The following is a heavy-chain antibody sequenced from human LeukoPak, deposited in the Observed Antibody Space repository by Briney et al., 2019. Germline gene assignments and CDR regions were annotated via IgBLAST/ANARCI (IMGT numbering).Heavy chain of an antibody. D-gene: IGHD4-17*01. CDR1: GGSISSSSYS. CDR2: IYYSGST. J-gene: IGHJ4*02. Sequence: PSETLSLTCTVSGGSISSSSYSWGWIRHPPGKGLEWIGNIYYSGSTNYNPSLKSRVTISIATSRNQLSLKLSSVTAADTAVYYCATRLRHGDYFDYWGQGTLVTVSS. CDR3: ATRLRHGDYFDY. V-gene: IGHV4-39*01.